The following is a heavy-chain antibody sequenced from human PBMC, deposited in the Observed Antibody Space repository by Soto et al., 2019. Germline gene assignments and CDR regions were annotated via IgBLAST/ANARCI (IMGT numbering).Heavy chain of an antibody. J-gene: IGHJ4*02. Sequence: EVQLVESGGGLVKPGGSLRLSCAASGFTFSTYSMNWVRQAPGKGLEWVPSISSTNSYRYYTDSVKGRFTISRDNAKNSLYLQMNSLRAEDTSVYYCARGVYYGSGSLEPLDYWGQGTLVTVSS. V-gene: IGHV3-21*01. CDR1: GFTFSTYS. CDR3: ARGVYYGSGSLEPLDY. D-gene: IGHD3-10*01. CDR2: ISSTNSYR.